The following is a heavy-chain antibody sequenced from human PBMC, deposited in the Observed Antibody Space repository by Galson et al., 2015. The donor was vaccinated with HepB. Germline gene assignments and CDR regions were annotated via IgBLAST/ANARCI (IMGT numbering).Heavy chain of an antibody. J-gene: IGHJ3*02. CDR1: GSTFSGYG. V-gene: IGHV3-33*01. CDR2: IWYDGSKQ. D-gene: IGHD7-27*01. CDR3: ARYQGDWGAFDI. Sequence: SLRLSCAASGSTFSGYGMHWVRQAPGKGLEWVAVIWYDGSKQYYADSVKGRFTISRDNSGNTLYMQMNSLRVEDAAVYYCARYQGDWGAFDIWGQGTMVTVSS.